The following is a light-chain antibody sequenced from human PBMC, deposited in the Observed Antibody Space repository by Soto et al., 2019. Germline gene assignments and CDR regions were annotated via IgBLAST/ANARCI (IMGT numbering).Light chain of an antibody. Sequence: DVVMTQSPDSLAVSLGERATITWKSSQSVLHSSNNENSLAWYQQKAGQRPKLLIYRASTRESGVPDRISGSGSGTDFTLTISSLQAEDVAVYYCQQYYTAIAFGQGTRLEIK. CDR2: RAS. J-gene: IGKJ5*01. CDR1: QSVLHSSNNENS. CDR3: QQYYTAIA. V-gene: IGKV4-1*01.